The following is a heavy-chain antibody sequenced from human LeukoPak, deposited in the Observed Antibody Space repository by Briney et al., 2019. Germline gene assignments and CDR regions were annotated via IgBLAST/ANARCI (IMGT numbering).Heavy chain of an antibody. Sequence: ASVKVSCKTSGYTFTGYYMHWVRQAPGQGLEYMGWININSGATNNAQKLQGGVTMTRDTSISTAYMDLSRLTSDDTAIYYCAREYCNRETCYQGFDYWGQGTLVTVSS. CDR3: AREYCNRETCYQGFDY. CDR2: ININSGAT. J-gene: IGHJ4*02. V-gene: IGHV1-2*02. CDR1: GYTFTGYY. D-gene: IGHD2-15*01.